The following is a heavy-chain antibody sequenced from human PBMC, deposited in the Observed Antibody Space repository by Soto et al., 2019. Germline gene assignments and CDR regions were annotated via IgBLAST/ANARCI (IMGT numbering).Heavy chain of an antibody. D-gene: IGHD2-21*01. V-gene: IGHV3-43D*04. J-gene: IGHJ6*02. CDR1: GFTFDDYA. CDR2: ISWDGGST. Sequence: GGSLRLSCVASGFTFDDYAMHWVRQAPGKGLEWVSLISWDGGSTYYAGSVKGRFTISRDNSKNSLYLQMNSLRAEDTALYYCAKGGGVVLYYYYGMDVWGQGTTVTVSS. CDR3: AKGGGVVLYYYYGMDV.